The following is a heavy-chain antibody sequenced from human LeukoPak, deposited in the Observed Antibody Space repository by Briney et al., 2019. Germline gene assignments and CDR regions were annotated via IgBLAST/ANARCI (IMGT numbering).Heavy chain of an antibody. V-gene: IGHV3-30*12. CDR1: GFTFSRYG. D-gene: IGHD5-24*01. J-gene: IGHJ6*02. Sequence: GGSLRLSCAGTGFTFSRYGMHWVRQAPGKGLEWVAVISYDGSNKYYADSVKGRFTISRDNSKNTLYLQMNSLRAEDTAVYYCAREMGYYYYGMDVWGQGTTVTVSS. CDR2: ISYDGSNK. CDR3: AREMGYYYYGMDV.